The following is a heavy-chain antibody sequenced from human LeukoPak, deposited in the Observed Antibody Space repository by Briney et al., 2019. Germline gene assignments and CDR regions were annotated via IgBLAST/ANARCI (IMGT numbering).Heavy chain of an antibody. Sequence: GGSLRLSCAASGFTFSSYWMHWVRQAPGKGLVWVSRIHSDGSITSYADSVKGRFTVSRDNAKNTLYLQMNSLRADDTAVYYCARDRTTVTVFDYWGQGTLSPSPQ. CDR3: ARDRTTVTVFDY. V-gene: IGHV3-74*01. CDR2: IHSDGSIT. CDR1: GFTFSSYW. D-gene: IGHD4-17*01. J-gene: IGHJ4*02.